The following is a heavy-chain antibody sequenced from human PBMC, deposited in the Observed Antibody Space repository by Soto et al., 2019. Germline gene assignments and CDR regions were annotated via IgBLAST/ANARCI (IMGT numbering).Heavy chain of an antibody. V-gene: IGHV3-48*03. CDR3: ARDLESTVTTYYFDY. Sequence: GGSLRLSCAASGFTFSSYEMNWVRQAPGKGLEWVSYISSSGSTIYYADSVKGRFTISRDNAKNSLYLQMNSLRAEDTAVYYCARDLESTVTTYYFDYWGQGTLVTVSS. J-gene: IGHJ4*02. CDR2: ISSSGSTI. D-gene: IGHD4-17*01. CDR1: GFTFSSYE.